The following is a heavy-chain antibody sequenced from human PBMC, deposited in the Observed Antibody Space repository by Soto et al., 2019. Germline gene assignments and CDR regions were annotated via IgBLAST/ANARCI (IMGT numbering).Heavy chain of an antibody. D-gene: IGHD7-27*01. J-gene: IGHJ6*02. Sequence: SXTLSLTCAVSGGSISSSNWWSWVRQPPGNGLEWIGEIYHSGSTNYNPSLKSRVTISVDKAKNQFSLKLSSVTAAYTAVYYCARDLGYYYGMDDWGQGTTVTVSS. CDR3: ARDLGYYYGMDD. CDR1: GGSISSSNW. V-gene: IGHV4-4*02. CDR2: IYHSGST.